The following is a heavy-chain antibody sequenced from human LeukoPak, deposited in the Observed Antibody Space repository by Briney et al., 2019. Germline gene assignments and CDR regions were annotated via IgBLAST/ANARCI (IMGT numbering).Heavy chain of an antibody. Sequence: SETLSLTCTVSGGSISSYYWSWIRQPPGKGLEWIGYIYYSGSTNYKPSLKSRVTISVDTSKNQFSLKLSSVTAADTAVYYCARGGYYYGSGSYSGFGYWGQGTLVTVSS. CDR3: ARGGYYYGSGSYSGFGY. J-gene: IGHJ4*02. CDR1: GGSISSYY. V-gene: IGHV4-59*01. CDR2: IYYSGST. D-gene: IGHD3-10*01.